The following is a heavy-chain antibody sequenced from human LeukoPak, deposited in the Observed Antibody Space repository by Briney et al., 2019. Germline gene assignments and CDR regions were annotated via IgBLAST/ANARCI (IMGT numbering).Heavy chain of an antibody. V-gene: IGHV4-59*01. Sequence: SETLSLTCTVSGGSLSSYYWSWLRQPPGKGLEGIGYIYYSGSTNYNPSLKSRGTISVDTSKNQCSLKLSSVTAADTAVYYCARRLPYYYYMDVWGKGTTVTVSS. CDR3: ARRLPYYYYMDV. CDR2: IYYSGST. D-gene: IGHD4-11*01. CDR1: GGSLSSYY. J-gene: IGHJ6*03.